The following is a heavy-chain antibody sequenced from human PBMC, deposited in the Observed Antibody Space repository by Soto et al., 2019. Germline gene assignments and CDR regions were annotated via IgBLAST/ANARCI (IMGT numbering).Heavy chain of an antibody. CDR2: ISSSSGSNI. V-gene: IGHV3-21*01. J-gene: IGHJ4*02. CDR1: GFTFSSYS. CDR3: ARDRGDLYGDREFDC. D-gene: IGHD4-17*01. Sequence: EVQLVESGGGLVKTGGSLRLSCAASGFTFSSYSLNWVRQAPGKGLEWVSSISSSSGSNIYYADSVKGRFTVSRDNASNSLCLQMHRLRAEDTAVYYCARDRGDLYGDREFDCWGQATLVTVSS.